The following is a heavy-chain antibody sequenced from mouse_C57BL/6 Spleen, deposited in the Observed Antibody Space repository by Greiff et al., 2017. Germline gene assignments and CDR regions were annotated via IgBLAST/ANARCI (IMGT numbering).Heavy chain of an antibody. CDR2: IHPHSGST. CDR3: ARFDYYGSSYDYYAMDY. Sequence: VQLQQPGAELVKPGASVKLSCKASGYTFTSYWMHWVKQRPGQGLEWIGMIHPHSGSTNYNEKFKSKATLTVDKSSSTAYMQLSSLTSEDSAVYYCARFDYYGSSYDYYAMDYWGQGTSVTVSS. CDR1: GYTFTSYW. D-gene: IGHD1-1*01. V-gene: IGHV1-64*01. J-gene: IGHJ4*01.